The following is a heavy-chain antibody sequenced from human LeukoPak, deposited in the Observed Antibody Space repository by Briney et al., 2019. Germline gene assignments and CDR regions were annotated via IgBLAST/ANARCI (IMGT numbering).Heavy chain of an antibody. Sequence: PSETLSLSCAVYGVSFSGYYWSWIRQPPGKGLEWIGEINHSGSTNYNPSLKSRVTISVDTSKNQFSLKLSSVTAADTAVYYCARAGGYQGAFYIWGQGTMVTVSS. CDR3: ARAGGYQGAFYI. J-gene: IGHJ3*02. CDR1: GVSFSGYY. V-gene: IGHV4-34*01. CDR2: INHSGST. D-gene: IGHD3-22*01.